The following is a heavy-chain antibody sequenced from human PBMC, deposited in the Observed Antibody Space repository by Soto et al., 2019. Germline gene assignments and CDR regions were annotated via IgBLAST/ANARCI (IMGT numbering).Heavy chain of an antibody. CDR2: IYHSGST. CDR1: GGSISSGGYS. V-gene: IGHV4-30-2*01. Sequence: SETLSLTCAVSGGSISSGGYSWSWIRQPPGKGLEWIGYIYHSGSTYYNPSLKSRVTISVDRSKNQFSLKLSSVTAADTAVYYCARDLWGYCGTDCYPLDVWGQGTTVTVAS. CDR3: ARDLWGYCGTDCYPLDV. D-gene: IGHD2-21*02. J-gene: IGHJ6*02.